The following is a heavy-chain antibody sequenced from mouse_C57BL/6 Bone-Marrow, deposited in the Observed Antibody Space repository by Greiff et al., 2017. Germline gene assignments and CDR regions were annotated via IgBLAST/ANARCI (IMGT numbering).Heavy chain of an antibody. CDR1: GYTFTSYW. CDR3: ARSSYGYDGAWFAY. Sequence: QVQLQQPGAELVKPGASVKLSCKASGYTFTSYWMHWVKQRPGQGLEWIGMIHPNSGSTNYNEKFKSKATLTVDKSSSTAYMQLSSLTSEDSAVYSGARSSYGYDGAWFAYWGQGTRVTVSA. D-gene: IGHD2-9*01. J-gene: IGHJ3*01. CDR2: IHPNSGST. V-gene: IGHV1-64*01.